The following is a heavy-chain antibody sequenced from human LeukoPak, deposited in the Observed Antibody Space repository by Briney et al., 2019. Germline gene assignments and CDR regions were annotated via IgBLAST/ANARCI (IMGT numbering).Heavy chain of an antibody. CDR1: GFTFSTSE. CDR3: ARVSTIMTTDWFDP. Sequence: GGSLRLSCAASGFTFSTSEMNWVRQAAGKGLAWVSYISSTGSTIYYADSVQGRFTISRDNTKESLYLQMNGLRVEDTAIYYCARVSTIMTTDWFDPWGQGALVSVSS. J-gene: IGHJ5*02. V-gene: IGHV3-48*03. D-gene: IGHD4-11*01. CDR2: ISSTGSTI.